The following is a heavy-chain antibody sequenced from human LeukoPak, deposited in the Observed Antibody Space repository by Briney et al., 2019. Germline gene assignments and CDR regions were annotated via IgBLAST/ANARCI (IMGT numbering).Heavy chain of an antibody. J-gene: IGHJ5*02. CDR2: LYSDGNT. CDR3: ARPSSGNYARSES. V-gene: IGHV3-53*01. D-gene: IGHD1-26*01. Sequence: GGSLRLSCAASGFTVITNDMTWVRQAPGKGLEWVSVLYSDGNTKYADSVQGRFTISRDNSKNTLYLEMNSLSPDDTAVYYCARPSSGNYARSESWGQGTLVTVSS. CDR1: GFTVITND.